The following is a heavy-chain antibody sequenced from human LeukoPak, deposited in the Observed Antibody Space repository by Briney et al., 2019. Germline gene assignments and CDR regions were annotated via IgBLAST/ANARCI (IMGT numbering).Heavy chain of an antibody. Sequence: GGSLRLSCTASGFTFNSHWMGWVRQAPGKGLEWLANINQGGSEKYYVDSVKGRFTISRDNAKNSLYLQMNSLRAEDTAVYYCARDMVPAGIASDYWGQGALVTVSS. V-gene: IGHV3-7*03. CDR2: INQGGSEK. CDR3: ARDMVPAGIASDY. CDR1: GFTFNSHW. J-gene: IGHJ4*02. D-gene: IGHD2-2*01.